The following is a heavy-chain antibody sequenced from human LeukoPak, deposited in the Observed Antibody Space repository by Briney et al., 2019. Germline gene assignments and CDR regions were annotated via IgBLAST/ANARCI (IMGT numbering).Heavy chain of an antibody. J-gene: IGHJ4*02. CDR2: IWYDGSNK. CDR3: VRDRWPRLGEISTSFDY. V-gene: IGHV3-33*01. CDR1: GFTFSSYG. Sequence: PGRSLRLSCAASGFTFSSYGMHWVRQAPGKGLEWVAVIWYDGSNKYYADSVKGRSTISRDNSKNTLYLQMNSLRAEDTAVYYCVRDRWPRLGEISTSFDYWGQGILVTVSS. D-gene: IGHD3-16*02.